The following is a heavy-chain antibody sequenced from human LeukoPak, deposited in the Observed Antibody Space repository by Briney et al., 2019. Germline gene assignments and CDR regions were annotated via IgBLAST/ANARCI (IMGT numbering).Heavy chain of an antibody. J-gene: IGHJ5*02. CDR3: ARTREYSSGWYSPPFDP. V-gene: IGHV1-2*02. CDR1: GYTFTGYY. CDR2: INPNSGRT. Sequence: GASVKVSCKASGYTFTGYYMHWVRQAPGQGLEWMGWINPNSGRTNYAQNFQGRVTMTRDPSISTAYMELSGLTSNDTAVYYCARTREYSSGWYSPPFDPWGQGTLVTVSS. D-gene: IGHD6-13*01.